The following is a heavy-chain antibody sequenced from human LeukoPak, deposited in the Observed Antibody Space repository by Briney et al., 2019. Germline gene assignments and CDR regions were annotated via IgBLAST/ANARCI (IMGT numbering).Heavy chain of an antibody. V-gene: IGHV1-8*01. CDR1: GYTFTSYD. D-gene: IGHD4-4*01. CDR3: ARDITDYSNYVNWFDP. CDR2: MNPNSGNT. Sequence: ASVKVSCKASGYTFTSYDINWVRQATGQGLEWMGWMNPNSGNTGYAQKFQGRVTMTRNTSISTAYMELSSLRSEDTAVYYCARDITDYSNYVNWFDPWGQGTLVTVSS. J-gene: IGHJ5*02.